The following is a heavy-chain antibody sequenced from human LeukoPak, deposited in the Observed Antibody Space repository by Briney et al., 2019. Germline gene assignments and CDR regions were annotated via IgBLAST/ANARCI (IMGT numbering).Heavy chain of an antibody. CDR2: ISAYNGNT. Sequence: ASVKVSCKASGYTFTSYGISWVRQAPGQGLEWMGWISAYNGNTNYAQKLQGRVTMTRDTSTSTVYMELSSLRSEDTAVYYCAREGGPTGPLDYWGQGTLVTVSS. J-gene: IGHJ4*02. D-gene: IGHD3-16*01. CDR1: GYTFTSYG. V-gene: IGHV1-18*01. CDR3: AREGGPTGPLDY.